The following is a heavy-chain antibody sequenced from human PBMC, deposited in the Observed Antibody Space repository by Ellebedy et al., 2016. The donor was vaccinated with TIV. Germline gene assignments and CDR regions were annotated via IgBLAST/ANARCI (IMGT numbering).Heavy chain of an antibody. CDR2: IYYSGST. V-gene: IGHV4-59*01. Sequence: SETLSLTCTVSGGSISSYYWSWIRQPPGKGLEWIGYIYYSGSTNYNPSLKSRVTISVDTSKNQFSLKLSSVTAADTAVYYCARTDSSGYLRDDAFDIWGQGTMVTVSS. CDR1: GGSISSYY. D-gene: IGHD3-22*01. CDR3: ARTDSSGYLRDDAFDI. J-gene: IGHJ3*02.